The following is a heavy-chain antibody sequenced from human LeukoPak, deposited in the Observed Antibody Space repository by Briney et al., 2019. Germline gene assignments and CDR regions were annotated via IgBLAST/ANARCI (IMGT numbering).Heavy chain of an antibody. D-gene: IGHD4-11*01. CDR3: AKGSNLFDY. V-gene: IGHV3-23*01. CDR2: ISVSGGST. J-gene: IGHJ4*02. Sequence: PGGSLRLSCAASGFTFSSYAMSWVRQAPGKGLEWVSAISVSGGSTYYADSVKGRFTFSRDNSKNTLYLQMNSLRAEDTEVYYCAKGSNLFDYWGQGTLVTVSS. CDR1: GFTFSSYA.